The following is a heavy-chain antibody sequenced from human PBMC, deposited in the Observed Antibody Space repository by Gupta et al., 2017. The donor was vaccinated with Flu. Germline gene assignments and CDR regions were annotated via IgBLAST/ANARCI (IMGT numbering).Heavy chain of an antibody. CDR2: INKSGST. Sequence: QVQLQQWGAGLLKPSETLSLTCAVYGGSFSGYYWSWIRTPPGKGLEWIGEINKSGSTNYNPSLKRRVTISVDTSNNQFSLKRSSVTAADTAVYYCARGPRDGGSYYYYYGMDVWGQGTTVTVSS. CDR1: GGSFSGYY. D-gene: IGHD3-16*01. J-gene: IGHJ6*02. V-gene: IGHV4-34*01. CDR3: ARGPRDGGSYYYYYGMDV.